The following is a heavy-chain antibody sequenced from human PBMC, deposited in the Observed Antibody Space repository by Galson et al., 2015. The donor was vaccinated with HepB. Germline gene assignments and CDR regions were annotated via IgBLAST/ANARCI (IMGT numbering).Heavy chain of an antibody. Sequence: SVKVSCKASGYTFTSYGISWVRQAPGQGLEWMGWISAYNGNTNYAQKLQGRVTMTTDTSTSTAYMELRSLRSDDTAVYYCARVAAAEVGDYYYYMDVWGKGTTVTVSS. CDR3: ARVAAAEVGDYYYYMDV. V-gene: IGHV1-18*01. CDR1: GYTFTSYG. J-gene: IGHJ6*03. CDR2: ISAYNGNT. D-gene: IGHD6-13*01.